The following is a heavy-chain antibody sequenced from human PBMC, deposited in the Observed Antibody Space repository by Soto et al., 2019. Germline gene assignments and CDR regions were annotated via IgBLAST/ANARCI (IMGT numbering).Heavy chain of an antibody. CDR2: ISYDGSKN. CDR3: PRGAAAGQITLFDF. J-gene: IGHJ4*02. D-gene: IGHD6-13*01. V-gene: IGHV3-30-3*01. Sequence: QVQLVESGGGVVQPGRSLRLSCVASEFTFSTYAMHWVRQAPGKGLEWVAVISYDGSKNFYAASVKGRFSISRDNSKNTLYLQMRSLRLEETAVYYCPRGAAAGQITLFDFWGQGTLVTVSS. CDR1: EFTFSTYA.